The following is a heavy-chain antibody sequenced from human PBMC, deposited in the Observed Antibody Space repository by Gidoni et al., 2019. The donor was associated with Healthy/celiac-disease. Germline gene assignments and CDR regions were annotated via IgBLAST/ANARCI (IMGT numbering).Heavy chain of an antibody. D-gene: IGHD6-13*01. CDR1: GFTFSRYA. V-gene: IGHV3-23*01. CDR3: AKDQYSSSWYVDDAFDI. Sequence: EVQLLESGGGLVKHGGSLRLSCAASGFTFSRYAMSWVRQAPGKGLEWVSAISGSGGSTYYADSVKGRFTISRDNSKNTLYLQMNSLRAEDTAVYYCAKDQYSSSWYVDDAFDIWGQGTMVTVSS. J-gene: IGHJ3*02. CDR2: ISGSGGST.